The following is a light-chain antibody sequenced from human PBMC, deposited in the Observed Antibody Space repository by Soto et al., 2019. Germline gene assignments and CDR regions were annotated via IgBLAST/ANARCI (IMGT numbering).Light chain of an antibody. CDR1: SSNIGRNY. J-gene: IGLJ3*02. V-gene: IGLV1-47*01. Sequence: VLTQTPSVSGTPGQRVNISCSGSSSNIGRNYVYWYHQFPGTAPKLLIYRDNERPSGVPDRLSGSKSGTSASLAIRGLRSGDEADYHCATWDDSLVSPVFGGGTKLTVL. CDR3: ATWDDSLVSPV. CDR2: RDN.